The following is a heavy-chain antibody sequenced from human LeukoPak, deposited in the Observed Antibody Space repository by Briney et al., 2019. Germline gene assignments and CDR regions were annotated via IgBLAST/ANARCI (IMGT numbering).Heavy chain of an antibody. V-gene: IGHV3-48*01. J-gene: IGHJ3*02. CDR1: GFTFSSYS. CDR2: VGAIGSSTI. Sequence: GGSLRLSCAASGFTFSSYSMNWVRQAPGKGLKWVSYVGAIGSSTISYADSVMGRFTISRDNAKNSVFLQMNSLRAEDTAVYYCARDLHYAFDIWGQGTMVTVSS. CDR3: ARDLHYAFDI.